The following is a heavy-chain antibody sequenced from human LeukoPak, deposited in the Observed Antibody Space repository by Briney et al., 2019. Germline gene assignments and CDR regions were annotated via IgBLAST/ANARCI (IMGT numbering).Heavy chain of an antibody. CDR3: ARELGTSITMVRGVKHFDY. D-gene: IGHD3-10*01. CDR1: GGSFSGYY. Sequence: PSETLSLTCAVYGGSFSGYYWSWIRQPPGKGLEWIGEINHGGSTNYNPSLKSRVTISVDTSKNQFSLKLSSVTAADTAVYYCARELGTSITMVRGVKHFDYWGQGTLVTVSS. CDR2: INHGGST. J-gene: IGHJ4*02. V-gene: IGHV4-34*01.